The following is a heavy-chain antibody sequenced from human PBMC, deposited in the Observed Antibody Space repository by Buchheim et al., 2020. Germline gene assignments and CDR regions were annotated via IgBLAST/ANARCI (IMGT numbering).Heavy chain of an antibody. J-gene: IGHJ6*03. CDR3: ARVKRIQLWLRTGYYYCMDV. V-gene: IGHV4-34*01. Sequence: QVQLQQWGAGLLKPSETLSLTCAVYGGSFSGYYWSWIRQPPGKGLEWIGEINHSGSTNYNPSLKSRVTISVDTSKNQFSLKLSSVTAADTAVYYCARVKRIQLWLRTGYYYCMDVWGKGTT. CDR2: INHSGST. CDR1: GGSFSGYY. D-gene: IGHD5-18*01.